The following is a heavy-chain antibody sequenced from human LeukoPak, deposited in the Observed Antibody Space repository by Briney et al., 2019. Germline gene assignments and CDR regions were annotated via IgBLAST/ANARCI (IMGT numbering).Heavy chain of an antibody. CDR3: ARGTGFLEWLSAFDI. J-gene: IGHJ3*02. Sequence: SVKVSCKASGGTFSSYAISWVRQAPGQGLEWMGGIIPIFGTANYAQKFQGRVTITTDESTSTAYMELSSLRSEDTAVYYCARGTGFLEWLSAFDIWGQGTMVAVSS. CDR2: IIPIFGTA. V-gene: IGHV1-69*05. CDR1: GGTFSSYA. D-gene: IGHD3-3*01.